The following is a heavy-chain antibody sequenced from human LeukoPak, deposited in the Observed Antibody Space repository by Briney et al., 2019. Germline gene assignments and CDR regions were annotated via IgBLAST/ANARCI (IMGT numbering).Heavy chain of an antibody. D-gene: IGHD3-22*01. J-gene: IGHJ4*02. CDR3: AKGAAYYYDSSGYYNY. Sequence: GGSLRLSCAASGLTFSSYAMSWVRQAPGKGLEWVSAISGSGGSTYYADSVKGRFTISRDNSKNTLYLQMNSLRAEDTAVYYCAKGAAYYYDSSGYYNYWGQGTLVTVSS. CDR2: ISGSGGST. V-gene: IGHV3-23*01. CDR1: GLTFSSYA.